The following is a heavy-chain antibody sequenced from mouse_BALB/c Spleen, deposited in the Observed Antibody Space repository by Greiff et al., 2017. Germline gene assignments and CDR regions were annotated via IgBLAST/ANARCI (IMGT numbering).Heavy chain of an antibody. Sequence: QVQLKESGAELAKPGASVKMSCKASGYTFTSYWMHWVKQRPGQGLEWIGYINPSTGYTEYNQKFKDKATLTADKSSSTAYMQLSSLTSEDSAVYYCARLEGNGYYFDYWGQGTTLTVSS. D-gene: IGHD2-1*01. CDR1: GYTFTSYW. V-gene: IGHV1-7*01. CDR2: INPSTGYT. CDR3: ARLEGNGYYFDY. J-gene: IGHJ2*01.